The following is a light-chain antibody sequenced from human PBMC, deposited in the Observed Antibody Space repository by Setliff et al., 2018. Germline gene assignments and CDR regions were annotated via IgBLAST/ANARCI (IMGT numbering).Light chain of an antibody. Sequence: QSALTQPASVSGSPGQSITISCTGTSSDVGNYNLVFWYQQHPGKAPKLIIYEVAKRSSGVSDRFSGSKSGNTASLTISGLQSEGEADYHCCSYAGSRTGVFGGGTK. CDR3: CSYAGSRTGV. CDR2: EVA. CDR1: SSDVGNYNL. V-gene: IGLV2-23*02. J-gene: IGLJ3*02.